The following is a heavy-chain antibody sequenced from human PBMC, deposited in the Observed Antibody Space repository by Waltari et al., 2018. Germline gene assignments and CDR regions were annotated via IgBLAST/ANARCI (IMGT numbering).Heavy chain of an antibody. V-gene: IGHV4-4*07. D-gene: IGHD3-10*01. Sequence: QVQLQESGPGLVRPSETLSLTCTVSGGSISDFYWTWIRQPAGKGLEWIGRIHISGRIDYPPSLRSRVSMSLDTSKNQFSLKLSSIIAADTAVYYCARDYGQDWFDPWGQGTLVTVSS. J-gene: IGHJ5*02. CDR3: ARDYGQDWFDP. CDR2: IHISGRI. CDR1: GGSISDFY.